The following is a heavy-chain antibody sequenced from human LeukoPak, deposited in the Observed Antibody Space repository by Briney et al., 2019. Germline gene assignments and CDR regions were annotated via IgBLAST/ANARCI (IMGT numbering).Heavy chain of an antibody. CDR3: ARDPRGWTHIVVVPAALDY. CDR1: GFTFSSYG. D-gene: IGHD2-2*01. J-gene: IGHJ4*02. Sequence: PGRSLRLSCAASGFTFSSYGMHWVRKAPGKGLEWVAVIWYDGSNKYYADSVKGRFTISRDNSKNTLYLQMNSLRAEDTAVYYCARDPRGWTHIVVVPAALDYWGQGTLVTVSS. V-gene: IGHV3-33*01. CDR2: IWYDGSNK.